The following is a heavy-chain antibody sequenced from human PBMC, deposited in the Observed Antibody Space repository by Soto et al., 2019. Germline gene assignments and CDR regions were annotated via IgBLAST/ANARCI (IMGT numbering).Heavy chain of an antibody. J-gene: IGHJ6*02. D-gene: IGHD3-3*01. CDR2: IYYSGST. Sequence: PSETLSLTCTVSSGSVSSGNYYWSWIRQPPGKGLEWIGYIYYSGSTSYNPSLKSRVTMSADTSKNQFSLKLSSVTAADTAVYYCARDYRRQRFLEGDYYYYGMDVWGQGTTVTVSS. CDR1: SGSVSSGNYY. CDR3: ARDYRRQRFLEGDYYYYGMDV. V-gene: IGHV4-61*01.